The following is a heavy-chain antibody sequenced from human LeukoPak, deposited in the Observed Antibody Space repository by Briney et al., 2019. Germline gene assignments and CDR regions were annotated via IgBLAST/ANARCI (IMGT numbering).Heavy chain of an antibody. J-gene: IGHJ6*02. CDR2: IYPGDSGT. V-gene: IGHV5-51*01. CDR3: ARQRTYGSGGSYYYYGMDV. D-gene: IGHD3-10*01. Sequence: GESLKISCRGSASSFTGYWIGWVRQMPGKGLEWMGVIYPGDSGTRYSPSFQGQVTISADKSIHTAYLQWSSLKASDTGMYYCARQRTYGSGGSYYYYGMDVWGQGTTVTVSS. CDR1: ASSFTGYW.